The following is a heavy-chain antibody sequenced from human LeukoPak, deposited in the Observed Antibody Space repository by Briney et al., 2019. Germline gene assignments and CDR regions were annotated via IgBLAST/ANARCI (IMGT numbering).Heavy chain of an antibody. J-gene: IGHJ6*03. CDR3: ARDHCSGGSCYKFDYYYYYMDV. CDR2: ISSSSSYI. CDR1: GFTFSSYT. Sequence: GGSLRLSCAASGFTFSSYTMNWVRQAPGKGLEWVSSISSSSSYIYYADSVKGRFTISRDNAKNSLYLQMNSLRAEDTAVYYCARDHCSGGSCYKFDYYYYYMDVWGKGTTVTVSS. V-gene: IGHV3-21*01. D-gene: IGHD2-15*01.